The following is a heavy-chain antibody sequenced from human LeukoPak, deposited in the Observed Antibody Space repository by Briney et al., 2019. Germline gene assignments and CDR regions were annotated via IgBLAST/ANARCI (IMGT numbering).Heavy chain of an antibody. CDR1: GFTFSSYS. CDR2: ISSGSDYI. Sequence: GGSRRLSCAASGFTFSSYSMNWVRQAPGKGLEWVSSISSGSDYIYYADSVKGRFTISRDNAKNSLYLQMDSLRAEDTAVYYCAKTARVPDYWGQGTQVTVSS. CDR3: AKTARVPDY. J-gene: IGHJ4*02. V-gene: IGHV3-21*01. D-gene: IGHD6-6*01.